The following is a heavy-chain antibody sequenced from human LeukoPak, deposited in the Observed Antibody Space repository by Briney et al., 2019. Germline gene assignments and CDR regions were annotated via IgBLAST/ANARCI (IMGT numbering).Heavy chain of an antibody. V-gene: IGHV1-69*13. Sequence: GASVKVSCKASGGTFSSYAISWVRQAPGQGREWMGGIIPIFGTANYAQKFQGRVTITADESTSTAYMELSSLRSEDTAVYYCAREGGGYFDYWGQGTLVTVSS. D-gene: IGHD4-23*01. CDR3: AREGGGYFDY. J-gene: IGHJ4*02. CDR1: GGTFSSYA. CDR2: IIPIFGTA.